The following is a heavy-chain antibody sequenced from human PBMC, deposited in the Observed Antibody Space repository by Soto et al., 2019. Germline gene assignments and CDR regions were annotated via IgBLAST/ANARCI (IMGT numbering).Heavy chain of an antibody. D-gene: IGHD3-10*01. V-gene: IGHV4-30-4*01. CDR1: GGSISSGDYY. CDR3: ARGEMVRGVPFDY. J-gene: IGHJ4*02. CDR2: IYYSGST. Sequence: QLQLQESGPGLVKPSQTLSLTCTVSGGSISSGDYYWSWIRQPPGKGLEWIGYIYYSGSTSYIPSLKSRVTISVDTSKNPFSLKRSSVTAADTAVYYCARGEMVRGVPFDYWGQGTLVTVSS.